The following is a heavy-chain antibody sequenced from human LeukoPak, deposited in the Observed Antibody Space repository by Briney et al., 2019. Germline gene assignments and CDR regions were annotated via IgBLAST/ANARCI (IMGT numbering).Heavy chain of an antibody. D-gene: IGHD3-3*01. V-gene: IGHV4-34*01. CDR3: ARERPYYDFWSGYYTRANWFDP. CDR2: INHSGST. CDR1: GGSFSGYY. Sequence: SETLSLTCAVYGGSFSGYYWSWLRQPPGKGLEWIGEINHSGSTNYNPSLTSRVTISVDTSKNQFSLKLSSVTAADTAVYYCARERPYYDFWSGYYTRANWFDPWGQGTLVTVSS. J-gene: IGHJ5*02.